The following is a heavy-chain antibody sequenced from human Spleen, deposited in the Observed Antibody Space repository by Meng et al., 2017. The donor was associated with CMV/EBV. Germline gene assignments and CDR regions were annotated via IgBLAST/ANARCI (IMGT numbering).Heavy chain of an antibody. CDR1: GCTFTSYG. CDR3: ATDLWRGAAYYFDTSAHPRSYYFDS. J-gene: IGHJ4*02. V-gene: IGHV1-18*01. D-gene: IGHD3-22*01. Sequence: ASVKVSCKASGCTFTSYGISWVRQAPGQGLEWMGWISAYNGNTNYAQKLQGRVTMTRDTSTSTAYMELRSLRSDDTAVYYCATDLWRGAAYYFDTSAHPRSYYFDSWGQGTLVTVSS. CDR2: ISAYNGNT.